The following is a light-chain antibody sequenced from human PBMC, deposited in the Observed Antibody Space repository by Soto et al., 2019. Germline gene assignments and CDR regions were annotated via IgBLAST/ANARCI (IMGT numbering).Light chain of an antibody. V-gene: IGKV3-15*01. CDR2: GAS. J-gene: IGKJ1*01. CDR3: QPSYSAPPWT. Sequence: IVLTQSPCTLSLSPGERATLSCRASQSVSSNLAWYQQKPGQAPRLLIYGASTRATGIPARFSGSGSGTDFPLTISSLQPEDFATYFCQPSYSAPPWTFGQGTKVDI. CDR1: QSVSSN.